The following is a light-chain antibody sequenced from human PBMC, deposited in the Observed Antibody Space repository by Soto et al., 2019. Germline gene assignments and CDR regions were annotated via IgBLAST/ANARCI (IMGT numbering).Light chain of an antibody. V-gene: IGKV3-11*01. CDR1: QSVDSY. CDR3: QQRDSWPIT. Sequence: EIVLTQSPASLSLSPGERATLSCRASQSVDSYLVWYQQKPGQAPRLLIFGASNRATGIPARFSGSGSGTDFTLTINSPEPEDFAVYYCQQRDSWPITFGQGTRLEIK. J-gene: IGKJ5*01. CDR2: GAS.